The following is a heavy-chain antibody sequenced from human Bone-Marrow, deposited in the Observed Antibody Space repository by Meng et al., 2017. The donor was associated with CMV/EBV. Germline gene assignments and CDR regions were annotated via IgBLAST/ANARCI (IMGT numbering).Heavy chain of an antibody. Sequence: SETLSLTCSVSGGSTNVYYWSWIRQPPGKGLQWIGYSHHSGSTNYNPSLESRVIISVDTSKNQFSLKLSSVTAADTAVYYCARDYSNYVFDYYHGMDVWGQGTTVTVSS. V-gene: IGHV4-59*12. CDR1: GGSTNVYY. J-gene: IGHJ6*02. D-gene: IGHD4-11*01. CDR2: SHHSGST. CDR3: ARDYSNYVFDYYHGMDV.